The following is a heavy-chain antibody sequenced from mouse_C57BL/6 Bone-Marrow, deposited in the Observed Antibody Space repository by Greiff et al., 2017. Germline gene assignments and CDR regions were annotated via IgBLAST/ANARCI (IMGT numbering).Heavy chain of an antibody. J-gene: IGHJ3*01. D-gene: IGHD1-1*01. CDR1: GFNIKNTY. CDR2: IDPANGNT. CDR3: AVDYYGSSPTPFAY. V-gene: IGHV14-3*01. Sequence: EVQLQQSVAELVRPGASVKLSCTASGFNIKNTYMHWVKQRPEQGLEWIGRIDPANGNTKYAPKFQGKATITAGTSSNTAYLQLSSLTSEDTAIYYCAVDYYGSSPTPFAYWGQGTLVTVSA.